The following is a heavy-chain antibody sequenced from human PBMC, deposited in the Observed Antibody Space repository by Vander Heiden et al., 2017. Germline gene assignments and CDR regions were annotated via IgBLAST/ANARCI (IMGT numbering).Heavy chain of an antibody. CDR2: IYYSGST. J-gene: IGHJ4*02. V-gene: IGHV4-59*01. CDR3: ARSIAAVGMVDY. Sequence: QVQLQESCPGLVKPSETLSLTCKVSGGSISTYYWSWIRQPPGKGLEWIGYIYYSGSTNYNPSLKSRVTISVDTSKNQFSLKLSSVTAADTAVYYCARSIAAVGMVDYWGQGTLVTVSS. CDR1: GGSISTYY. D-gene: IGHD6-13*01.